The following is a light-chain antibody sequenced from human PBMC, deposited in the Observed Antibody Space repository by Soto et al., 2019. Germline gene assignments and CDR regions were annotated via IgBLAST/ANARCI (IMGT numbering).Light chain of an antibody. CDR1: QSISSY. Sequence: DIQMTQSPSSLSASVGDRVTITCRASQSISSYLNWYQQKPGKAPKLLIYAASSLQSGVPSRFSGSGSGTDFTLTIRSLQPEDFATYYCQQSYSTPLTFGGGTRWISN. CDR3: QQSYSTPLT. J-gene: IGKJ4*01. V-gene: IGKV1-39*01. CDR2: AAS.